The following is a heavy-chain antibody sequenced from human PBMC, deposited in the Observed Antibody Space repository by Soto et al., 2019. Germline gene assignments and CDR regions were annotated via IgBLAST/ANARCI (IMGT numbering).Heavy chain of an antibody. D-gene: IGHD3-10*02. CDR2: IWYDGSNK. CDR1: GFTFSSYG. Sequence: QVQLVESGGGVVQPGRSLRLSCAASGFTFSSYGMHWVRQAPGKGLEWVAVIWYDGSNKYYADSVKGRFTISRDNSKNTLYLQMNSLRAEDTAVYYCARDSYDLGSGSCRLWFCRSWFDPWGQGTLVTVSS. V-gene: IGHV3-33*01. J-gene: IGHJ5*02. CDR3: ARDSYDLGSGSCRLWFCRSWFDP.